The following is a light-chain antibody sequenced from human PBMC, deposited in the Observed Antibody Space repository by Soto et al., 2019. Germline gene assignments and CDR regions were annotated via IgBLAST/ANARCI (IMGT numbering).Light chain of an antibody. CDR1: SSDVGGYNF. CDR3: CSHSSGITWM. Sequence: QSALTQTASVSGSPGQSITMSCTGTSSDVGGYNFVSWYQQHPGKAPKLIVHEVANRLSGVSGRFSGSKSGNTAFLTISGLQAEDEAVYYCCSHSSGITWMFGGGTKLTVL. V-gene: IGLV2-14*03. J-gene: IGLJ3*02. CDR2: EVA.